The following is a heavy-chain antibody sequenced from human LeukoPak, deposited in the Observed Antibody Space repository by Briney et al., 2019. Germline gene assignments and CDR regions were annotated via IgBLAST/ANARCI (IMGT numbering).Heavy chain of an antibody. J-gene: IGHJ4*02. V-gene: IGHV3-7*01. CDR1: GFTFSSYW. CDR2: IKQDGSEK. Sequence: PGGSLRLSCAASGFTFSSYWMSWVRQAPGKGLEWVANIKQDGSEKYYVDSVKGRFTISRDNAKNSLYLQMNSLRAEDTAVYYCAKGYSSSWYYAGYYFDYWGQGTLVTVSS. D-gene: IGHD6-13*01. CDR3: AKGYSSSWYYAGYYFDY.